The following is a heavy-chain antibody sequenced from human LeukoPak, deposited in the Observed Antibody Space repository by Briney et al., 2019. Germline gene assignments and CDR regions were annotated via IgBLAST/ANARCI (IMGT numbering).Heavy chain of an antibody. V-gene: IGHV3-48*03. CDR2: ISSSGSTI. CDR3: ASGFFEATSNY. D-gene: IGHD5-12*01. J-gene: IGHJ4*02. Sequence: GGSLRLSCAASGFTFSSYEMNWVRQAPGKGLEWVSYISSSGSTIYYADSVKGRFTISRDNAKNSLYLQMNSLRAEDTAVYYCASGFFEATSNYWGRGTLVTVSS. CDR1: GFTFSSYE.